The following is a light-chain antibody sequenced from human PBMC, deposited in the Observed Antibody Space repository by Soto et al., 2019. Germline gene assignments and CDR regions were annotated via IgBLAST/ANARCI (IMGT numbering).Light chain of an antibody. V-gene: IGKV1-5*03. CDR2: KAS. J-gene: IGKJ2*01. CDR3: QQYNIYPYT. Sequence: DIQMTQSPSTLSASVGDRVTITCRASQSISSWLAWYQQKPGKAPKLLMYKASSLGGGVPSRFSGSGAGTEFTLTISSLQPDDFATYYCQQYNIYPYTFGQGTELDIK. CDR1: QSISSW.